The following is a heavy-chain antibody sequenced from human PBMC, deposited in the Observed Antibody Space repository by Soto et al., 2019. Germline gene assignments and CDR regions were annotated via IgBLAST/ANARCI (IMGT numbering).Heavy chain of an antibody. CDR2: IIPIFGTA. J-gene: IGHJ4*02. CDR1: GGTFSSYA. D-gene: IGHD6-19*01. V-gene: IGHV1-69*01. Sequence: QVQLVQSGAEVKKPGSSVKVSCKASGGTFSSYAISWVRQAPGQGLEWMGGIIPIFGTANYAQKFQGRVTITADESTSPGYMEQSSLRSEDTAVYYGAGGPGGWYCFDYWGQGTLVTVSS. CDR3: AGGPGGWYCFDY.